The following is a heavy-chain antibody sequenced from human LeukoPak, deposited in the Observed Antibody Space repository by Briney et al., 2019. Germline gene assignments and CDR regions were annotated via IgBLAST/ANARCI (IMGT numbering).Heavy chain of an antibody. J-gene: IGHJ4*02. Sequence: SVKVSCEASGFTFTSSAMQWVRQARGQRLEWIGWIVVGSGNTNYAQKCQERVTITRDMSTSTAYMELSSLRSEDKAVYYCAADLDVWGSYRLDYWGQGTLVTVSS. CDR1: GFTFTSSA. CDR2: IVVGSGNT. D-gene: IGHD3-16*02. V-gene: IGHV1-58*02. CDR3: AADLDVWGSYRLDY.